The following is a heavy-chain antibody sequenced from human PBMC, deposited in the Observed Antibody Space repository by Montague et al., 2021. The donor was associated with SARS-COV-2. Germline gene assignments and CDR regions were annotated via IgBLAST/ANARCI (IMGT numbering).Heavy chain of an antibody. D-gene: IGHD2-2*01. Sequence: SETLSLTCAVSGGSINSSYWSWIRQPPGKGLEWIGYIYYRGSTNYNPSLETRVTISVDTSKNQFSLKLSSVTAADAAVYYCTRGAGAGGSSTICQYGGDCDLDLWGQGTMVTVSS. J-gene: IGHJ6*02. CDR1: GGSINSSY. V-gene: IGHV4-59*12. CDR2: IYYRGST. CDR3: TRGAGAGGSSTICQYGGDCDLDL.